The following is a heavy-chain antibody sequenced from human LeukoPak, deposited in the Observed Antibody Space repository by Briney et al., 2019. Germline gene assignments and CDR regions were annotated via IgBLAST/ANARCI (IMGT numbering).Heavy chain of an antibody. Sequence: GRSLRLSCAASGFTFSSYAMHWVRQAPGKGLEWVAVISYDGSNKYYADSVKGRFTISRDNSKNTLYLQMHSLRAEDTAVYYCARDRRYCRSTSCYIWTPGAPDYWGQGTLVTVSS. CDR3: ARDRRYCRSTSCYIWTPGAPDY. D-gene: IGHD2-2*02. J-gene: IGHJ4*02. CDR1: GFTFSSYA. CDR2: ISYDGSNK. V-gene: IGHV3-30-3*01.